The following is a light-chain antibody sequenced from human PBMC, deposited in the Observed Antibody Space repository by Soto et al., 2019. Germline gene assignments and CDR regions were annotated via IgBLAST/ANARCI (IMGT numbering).Light chain of an antibody. CDR3: QQSGNSPLT. Sequence: DIQVTQSPASLSSSLGDRVTITCRASQNISRFLNWYQQKAGHAPKILIYGTSNLASGIPFRFRGSGSGTDFTLTISTLEPEDFAIYYCQQSGNSPLTFGQGTKVDIK. CDR1: QNISRF. J-gene: IGKJ1*01. CDR2: GTS. V-gene: IGKV1-39*01.